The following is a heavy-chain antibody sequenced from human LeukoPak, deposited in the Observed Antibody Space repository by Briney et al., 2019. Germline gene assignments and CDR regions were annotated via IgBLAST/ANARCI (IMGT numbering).Heavy chain of an antibody. CDR2: ISAYNGNT. J-gene: IGHJ5*02. CDR1: GYTFTSYG. V-gene: IGHV1-18*01. D-gene: IGHD2-2*01. CDR3: AGDESLDQLLRSNWFDP. Sequence: ASVKVSCKASGYTFTSYGISWVRQAPGQGLEWMGWISAYNGNTNYAQKLQGRVTMTTDTSTSTAYMELRSLRSDDTAVYYCAGDESLDQLLRSNWFDPWGQGTLVTVSS.